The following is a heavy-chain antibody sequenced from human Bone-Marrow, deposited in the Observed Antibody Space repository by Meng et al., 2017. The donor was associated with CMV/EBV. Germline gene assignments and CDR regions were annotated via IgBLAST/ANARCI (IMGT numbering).Heavy chain of an antibody. V-gene: IGHV3-30*02. Sequence: GESLKIPCAASGFTFSSYGMHWVRQSPGKGLEWVAFIRYDGGNKYYADSVKGRFTISRDNSKNTLYLQMNSLRAEDTAVYYCAKEYIVVLPAARIFDYWGQGTLVTVSS. CDR2: IRYDGGNK. CDR3: AKEYIVVLPAARIFDY. CDR1: GFTFSSYG. J-gene: IGHJ4*02. D-gene: IGHD2-2*01.